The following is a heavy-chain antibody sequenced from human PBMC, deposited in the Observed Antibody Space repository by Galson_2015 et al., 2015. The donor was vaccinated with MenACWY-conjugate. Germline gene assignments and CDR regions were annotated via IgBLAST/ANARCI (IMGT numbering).Heavy chain of an antibody. D-gene: IGHD5/OR15-5a*01. J-gene: IGHJ4*02. CDR1: GFTFSTYS. Sequence: SLRLSCAASGFTFSTYSMHWVRQTPGKGLEWVSSISGDSLYIYYADSMRGRFTISRDNAKNSLYLQMNSLRAEDTAVYYCARSPIKTYLDYWVQGTLVTVSS. CDR3: ARSPIKTYLDY. V-gene: IGHV3-21*01. CDR2: ISGDSLYI.